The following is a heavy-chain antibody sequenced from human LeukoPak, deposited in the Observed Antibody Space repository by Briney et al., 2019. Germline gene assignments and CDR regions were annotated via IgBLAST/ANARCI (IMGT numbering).Heavy chain of an antibody. CDR1: GFTFSSYW. J-gene: IGHJ4*02. V-gene: IGHV3-7*01. D-gene: IGHD2-2*01. CDR3: AKAPCSSTNCPPDY. Sequence: GGSLRLSCAASGFTFSSYWMSWVRQAPGKGLEWVANIKQDGSEKYYVDSVKGRFTISRDNSKNTLYLQMSSLRADDTAVYYCAKAPCSSTNCPPDYWGQGTLVTVSS. CDR2: IKQDGSEK.